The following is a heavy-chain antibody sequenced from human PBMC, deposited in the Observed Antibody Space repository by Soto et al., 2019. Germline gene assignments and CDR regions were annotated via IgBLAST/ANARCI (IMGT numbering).Heavy chain of an antibody. CDR2: SNAGNGNT. J-gene: IGHJ5*02. D-gene: IGHD3-16*02. Sequence: QVQLVQSGAEVKKPGASVKVSCKASGYTFTSYAMHWVRQAPGQRLEWMGWSNAGNGNTKYSQKIQGRVTTNRDTWASGAYMELSSLRSEDTAVYYCARGRAIMITFEEVIVKGDDWFDPWGQGTLVTVSS. CDR3: ARGRAIMITFEEVIVKGDDWFDP. V-gene: IGHV1-3*01. CDR1: GYTFTSYA.